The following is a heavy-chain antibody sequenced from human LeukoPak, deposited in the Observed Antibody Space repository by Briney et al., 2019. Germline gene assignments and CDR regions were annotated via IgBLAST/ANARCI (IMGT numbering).Heavy chain of an antibody. CDR3: AKGSGYEIRNYFDY. Sequence: GGSLRLSCAASGFTFDDYAMHWVRQAPGKGLEWVLGISWDSGSIGYADSVKGRFTISRDNAKNSLYLQMNSLRAEDTALYYCAKGSGYEIRNYFDYWGQGTLVTVSS. D-gene: IGHD5-12*01. V-gene: IGHV3-9*01. CDR1: GFTFDDYA. CDR2: ISWDSGSI. J-gene: IGHJ4*02.